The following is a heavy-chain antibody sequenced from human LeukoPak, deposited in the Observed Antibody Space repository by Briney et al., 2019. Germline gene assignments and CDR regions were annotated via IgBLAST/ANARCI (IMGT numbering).Heavy chain of an antibody. CDR3: ARGSSSWYMDY. Sequence: GGSLRLSCAASGFTFDDYAMHWVRQAPGKGLEFVSGISSNSGSIGYADSVKGRFTISRDNAKNSLYLQMNSLRAEDTAFYYCARGSSSWYMDYWGQGTLVTVSS. V-gene: IGHV3-9*01. CDR1: GFTFDDYA. J-gene: IGHJ4*02. CDR2: ISSNSGSI. D-gene: IGHD6-13*01.